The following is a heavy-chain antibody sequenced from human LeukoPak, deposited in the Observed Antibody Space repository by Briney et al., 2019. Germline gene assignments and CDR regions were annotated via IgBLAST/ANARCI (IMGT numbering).Heavy chain of an antibody. J-gene: IGHJ4*02. V-gene: IGHV3-23*01. CDR1: GFTFSSYA. CDR2: IGGSGGST. D-gene: IGHD6-19*01. Sequence: GGSLRLSCAASGFTFSSYAMSWVRQAPGKGLEWVSAIGGSGGSTYYADSVKGRFTISRDDSKNTLYLQMNSLRAEDTAVYYCAKYSSGWYGSLDYWGQGTLVTVSS. CDR3: AKYSSGWYGSLDY.